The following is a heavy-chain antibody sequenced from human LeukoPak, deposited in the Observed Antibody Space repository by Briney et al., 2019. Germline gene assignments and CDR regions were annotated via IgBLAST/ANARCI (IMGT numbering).Heavy chain of an antibody. V-gene: IGHV3-66*01. D-gene: IGHD1-26*01. CDR3: ARFSTGGVGATAAFDI. CDR1: GFTFTRYW. J-gene: IGHJ3*02. Sequence: EGSLRLSCATSGFTFTRYWMSWVRQAPGKGLEWVSVIYSGGSRYHADSVKGRFTISRDNSKNTLYLQMNSLRAEDTAVYYCARFSTGGVGATAAFDIWGQGTMVTVSS. CDR2: IYSGGSR.